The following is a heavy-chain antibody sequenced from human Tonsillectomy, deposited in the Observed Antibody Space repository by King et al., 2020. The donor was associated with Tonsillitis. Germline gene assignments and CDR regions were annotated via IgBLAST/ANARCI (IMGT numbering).Heavy chain of an antibody. J-gene: IGHJ6*02. V-gene: IGHV1-69*01. Sequence: QLVQSGAEVKKPGSSVKVPCKASGGTFSSYAISWVRQAPGQGLEWMGGIIPIFGTANYAQKFQGRVTITADESTSTAYMELSSLRSEDTAVYYCAREAGSSGKYYYYYYGMDVWGQGTTVTVSS. CDR2: IIPIFGTA. CDR1: GGTFSSYA. D-gene: IGHD6-19*01. CDR3: AREAGSSGKYYYYYYGMDV.